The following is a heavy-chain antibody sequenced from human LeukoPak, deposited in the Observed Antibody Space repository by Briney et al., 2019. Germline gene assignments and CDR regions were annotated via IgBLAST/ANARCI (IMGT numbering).Heavy chain of an antibody. CDR3: ARHRGYSYGPYYYYYYMDV. J-gene: IGHJ6*03. CDR2: IYYSGST. CDR1: GGSISSSSYY. D-gene: IGHD5-18*01. V-gene: IGHV4-39*01. Sequence: SETLSLTCTVSGGSISSSSYYWGWIRQPPGKGLEWIGSIYYSGSTYYNPSLKSRVSISVDTSKNQFSLKLSSVTAADTAVYYCARHRGYSYGPYYYYYYMDVWGKGTTVTVSS.